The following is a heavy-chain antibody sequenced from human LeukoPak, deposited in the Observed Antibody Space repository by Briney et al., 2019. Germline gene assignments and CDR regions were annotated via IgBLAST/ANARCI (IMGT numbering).Heavy chain of an antibody. V-gene: IGHV4-4*02. J-gene: IGHJ4*02. Sequence: SGTLSLTCAVSGGSISSSNWWSWVRQPPGKGLEWIGEIYHSGSTNYNPSLKSRVTISVDKSKNQFSLKLSSVTAADTAVYYCATHRGNYYDSSGYYYNYWGQGTLVTVSS. CDR1: GGSISSSNW. D-gene: IGHD3-22*01. CDR3: ATHRGNYYDSSGYYYNY. CDR2: IYHSGST.